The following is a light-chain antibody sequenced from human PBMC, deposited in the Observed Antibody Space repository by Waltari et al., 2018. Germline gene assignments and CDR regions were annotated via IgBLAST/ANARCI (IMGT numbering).Light chain of an antibody. Sequence: DIVLPQSPGTLSLSPGARATLPCRASQSVSSSYLAWYQQKPGQSPRLLIYGASSRATGIPDRFSGSGSGTDFTLTISRLEPEDFAVYYCQQYGSSLTWTFGQGTKVEIK. CDR1: QSVSSSY. CDR2: GAS. J-gene: IGKJ1*01. CDR3: QQYGSSLTWT. V-gene: IGKV3-20*01.